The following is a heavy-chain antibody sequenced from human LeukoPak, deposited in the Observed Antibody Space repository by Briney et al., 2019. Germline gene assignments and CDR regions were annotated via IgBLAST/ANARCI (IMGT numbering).Heavy chain of an antibody. CDR3: AFSMVRGGPFDP. CDR2: MNPNSGNT. V-gene: IGHV1-8*03. J-gene: IGHJ5*02. CDR1: GYTFTSYD. D-gene: IGHD3-10*01. Sequence: ASVKVSCKASGYTFTSYDINWVRQATGQGLEWMGWMNPNSGNTGYAQKFQGRVTITRNTSISTAYMELSSLRSEDTAVYYCAFSMVRGGPFDPWGQGTLVTVSS.